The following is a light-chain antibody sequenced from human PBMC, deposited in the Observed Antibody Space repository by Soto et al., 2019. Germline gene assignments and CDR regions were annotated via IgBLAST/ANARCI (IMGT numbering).Light chain of an antibody. CDR1: QSVSSSY. J-gene: IGKJ4*01. CDR2: GAS. CDR3: QQYCSSPLT. V-gene: IGKV3-20*01. Sequence: EIVLTQSPGTLSLSPEERATLSCRASQSVSSSYLAWYQQKPGQAPRLLIYGASSRATGIPDRFSGSGSGTDFALTISRLEPEDFAGYYCQQYCSSPLTFGGGTKVEIK.